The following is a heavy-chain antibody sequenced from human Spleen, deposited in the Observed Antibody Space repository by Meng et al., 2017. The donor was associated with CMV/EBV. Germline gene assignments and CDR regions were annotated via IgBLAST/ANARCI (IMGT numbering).Heavy chain of an antibody. V-gene: IGHV4-39*07. CDR3: ANYHFDFWSGYPWFDP. D-gene: IGHD3-3*01. J-gene: IGHJ5*02. CDR2: INYSATT. Sequence: GAISGSGYYWGWIRQPPGKGLEWIGNINYSATTYYNPSLKSRATISVDTSKNQFSLNLRALTAADTAVYYCANYHFDFWSGYPWFDPWGQGTLVTVSS. CDR1: GAISGSGYY.